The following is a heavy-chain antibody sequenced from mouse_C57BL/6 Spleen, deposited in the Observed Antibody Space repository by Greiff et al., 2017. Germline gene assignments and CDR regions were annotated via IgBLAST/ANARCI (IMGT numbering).Heavy chain of an antibody. Sequence: EVMLVESGGGLVQPGGSLKLSCAASGFTFSDYGMAWVRQAPRKGPEWVAFISNLAYSIYYADTVTGRFTISRENAKNTLYLEMSSLRSEDTAMYYCARQFYGNYEYFDVWGTGTTVTVSS. J-gene: IGHJ1*03. D-gene: IGHD2-1*01. CDR3: ARQFYGNYEYFDV. V-gene: IGHV5-15*01. CDR2: ISNLAYSI. CDR1: GFTFSDYG.